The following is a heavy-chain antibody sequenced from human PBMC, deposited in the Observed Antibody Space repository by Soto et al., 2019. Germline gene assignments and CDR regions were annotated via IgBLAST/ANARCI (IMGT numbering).Heavy chain of an antibody. CDR1: GGSISSYY. CDR3: ARVGGYCSSTSCYGGFDP. V-gene: IGHV4-59*01. Sequence: SETLSLTCTVSGGSISSYYWSWIRQPPGKGLEWIGYIYYSGSTNYNPSLKSRVTISVDTSKKQFSLKLSSVTAADTAVYYCARVGGYCSSTSCYGGFDPWGQGPLVTVSS. D-gene: IGHD2-2*01. J-gene: IGHJ5*02. CDR2: IYYSGST.